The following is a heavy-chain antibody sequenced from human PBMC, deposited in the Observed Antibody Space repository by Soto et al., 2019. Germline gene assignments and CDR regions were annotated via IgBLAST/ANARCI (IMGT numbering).Heavy chain of an antibody. D-gene: IGHD1-26*01. CDR3: VRGEAV. CDR1: GYTFTDYY. J-gene: IGHJ4*02. CDR2: INTNNGGT. V-gene: IGHV1-2*02. Sequence: ASVKVSCTASGYTFTDYYMHWVRQAPGQGLEWMGWINTNNGGTIYAPKFQGRVTMTRDTSISTAYMEMSSLRSDDTAVYYCVRGEAVWGQGTLVTVSS.